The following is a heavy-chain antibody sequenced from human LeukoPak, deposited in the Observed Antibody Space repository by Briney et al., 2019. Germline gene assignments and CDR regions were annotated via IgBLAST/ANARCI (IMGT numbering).Heavy chain of an antibody. CDR3: ARTDSLDY. CDR2: ISGRSSRT. J-gene: IGHJ4*02. V-gene: IGHV3-11*03. CDR1: GFTFSDYY. Sequence: GGSLRLSCAASGFTFSDYYMRWIRQAPGKGLEWVSWISGRSSRTSYADSVKGRFTISRDNAKNSVYLQMNSLRAEDTAVYYCARTDSLDYWGQGTLVTVSS.